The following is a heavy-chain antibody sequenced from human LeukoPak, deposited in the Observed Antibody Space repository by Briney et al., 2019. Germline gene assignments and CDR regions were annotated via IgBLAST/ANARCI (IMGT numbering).Heavy chain of an antibody. CDR3: AREGGYSYGDAPLHFDY. V-gene: IGHV4-38-2*02. CDR1: GYSISSGYY. J-gene: IGHJ4*02. Sequence: TSETLSLTCTVSGYSISSGYYWGWIRQPPGKGLEWIGSIYHSGSTYYNPSLKSRVTISVDTSKNQFSLKLSPVTAADTAVYYCAREGGYSYGDAPLHFDYWGQGTLVTVSS. D-gene: IGHD5-18*01. CDR2: IYHSGST.